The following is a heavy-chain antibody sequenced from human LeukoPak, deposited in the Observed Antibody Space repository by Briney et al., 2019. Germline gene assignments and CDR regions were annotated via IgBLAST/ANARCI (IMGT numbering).Heavy chain of an antibody. J-gene: IGHJ4*02. CDR2: IYTSGST. D-gene: IGHD3-10*01. Sequence: SETLSLTCAVYGGSFSGYYWSWIRQPAGKGLEWIGRIYTSGSTNYNPSLKSRVTISVDTSKNQFSLKLSSVTAADTAVYYCARAYYYGSGSYYNEIVDYWGQGTLVTVSS. CDR1: GGSFSGYY. V-gene: IGHV4-59*10. CDR3: ARAYYYGSGSYYNEIVDY.